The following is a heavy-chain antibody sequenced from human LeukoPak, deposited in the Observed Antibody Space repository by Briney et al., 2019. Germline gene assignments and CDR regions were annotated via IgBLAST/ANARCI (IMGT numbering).Heavy chain of an antibody. CDR3: ARVLAYCGGDCYPFGAFDI. V-gene: IGHV5-51*01. D-gene: IGHD2-21*02. CDR2: IYPGDSDT. Sequence: GESLKISCQGSGYSFTSYWIGWVRQMPGKGLELNGIIYPGDSDTRYSPSFQGQVTISGDKSISTAYLQWSSLKASDTAMYYCARVLAYCGGDCYPFGAFDIWGQGTMVTVSS. CDR1: GYSFTSYW. J-gene: IGHJ3*02.